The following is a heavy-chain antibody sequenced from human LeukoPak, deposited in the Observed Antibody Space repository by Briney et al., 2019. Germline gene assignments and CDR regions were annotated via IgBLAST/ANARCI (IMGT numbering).Heavy chain of an antibody. CDR3: ARLGVTIDY. J-gene: IGHJ4*02. Sequence: GASVKVSCKASGYTFTDYTMHWVRQAPGQRPEWMGWINAGNGNTKYSQKFQGRVTITRDTSASTAYMELSSLRSEDTAVYYCARLGVTIDYWGQGALVTVSS. CDR1: GYTFTDYT. CDR2: INAGNGNT. V-gene: IGHV1-3*01. D-gene: IGHD2-21*02.